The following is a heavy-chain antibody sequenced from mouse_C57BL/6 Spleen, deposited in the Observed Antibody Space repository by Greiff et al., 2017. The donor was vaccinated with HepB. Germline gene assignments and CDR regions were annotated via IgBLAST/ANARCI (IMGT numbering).Heavy chain of an antibody. J-gene: IGHJ2*01. CDR1: GFTFSSYT. D-gene: IGHD3-3*01. CDR2: ISGGGGNT. CDR3: ARHWLYYFDY. Sequence: DVHLVESGGGLVKPGGSLKLSCAASGFTFSSYTMSWVRQTPEKRLEWVATISGGGGNTYYPDSVKGRFTISRDNAKNTLYLQMSSLRSEDTALYYCARHWLYYFDYWGQGTTLTVSS. V-gene: IGHV5-9*01.